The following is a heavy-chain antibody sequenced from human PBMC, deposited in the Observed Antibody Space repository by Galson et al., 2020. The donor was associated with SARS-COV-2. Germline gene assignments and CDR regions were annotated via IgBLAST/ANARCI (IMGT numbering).Heavy chain of an antibody. J-gene: IGHJ6*02. CDR3: ARGAYYDFWGGYYVDDQRGGMDV. Sequence: GESLKISCAASGFTLRSYDLHWVRQVTGKGLEWVSTIGVAGDTFYPDSVKGRFTISRESAKNSFFLHMNSLRAGDTAVYYCARGAYYDFWGGYYVDDQRGGMDVWGQGTTVTV. CDR1: GFTLRSYD. D-gene: IGHD3-3*01. V-gene: IGHV3-13*01. CDR2: IGVAGDT.